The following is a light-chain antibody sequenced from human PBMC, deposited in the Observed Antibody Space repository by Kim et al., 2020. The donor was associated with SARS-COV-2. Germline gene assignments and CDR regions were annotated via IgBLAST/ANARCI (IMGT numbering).Light chain of an antibody. CDR2: KVS. J-gene: IGKJ2*01. CDR1: ESLLYSDGNTY. Sequence: DVVMTQSPLSLPVTLGQPASISCRSSESLLYSDGNTYLSWFQQRPGQSPRRLIYKVSNRDSGVPDRFSGSGSGTDFTLKISRVDTEDVGVYDCMQATHWPRTFGQGTKLEIK. V-gene: IGKV2-30*01. CDR3: MQATHWPRT.